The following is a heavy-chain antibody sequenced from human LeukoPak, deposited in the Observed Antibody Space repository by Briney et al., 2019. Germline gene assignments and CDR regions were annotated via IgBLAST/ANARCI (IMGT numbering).Heavy chain of an antibody. CDR3: ARGASNYDILTGLCDY. CDR1: GYTFTGYY. V-gene: IGHV1-2*02. J-gene: IGHJ4*02. D-gene: IGHD3-9*01. Sequence: GASVKVSCKASGYTFTGYYMHWVRQAPGQGLEWMGWINPNSGGTNYAQKFQGRVTMTRDTSISTAYMELSRLRSDDTAVYYCARGASNYDILTGLCDYWGQGTLVTVSS. CDR2: INPNSGGT.